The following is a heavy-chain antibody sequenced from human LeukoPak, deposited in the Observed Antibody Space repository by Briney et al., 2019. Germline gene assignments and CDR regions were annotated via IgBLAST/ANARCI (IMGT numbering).Heavy chain of an antibody. CDR3: ARDYITMVRGVRVQGAFDI. V-gene: IGHV1-18*01. Sequence: ASVKVSCKASGYTFTRYGISWVRQAPGQGLEWMGWISAYNGNTNYAQKVQGRVTMTTDTSTSTAYMELRSLRSDDTAVYYCARDYITMVRGVRVQGAFDIWGQGTMVTVSS. D-gene: IGHD3-10*01. J-gene: IGHJ3*02. CDR1: GYTFTRYG. CDR2: ISAYNGNT.